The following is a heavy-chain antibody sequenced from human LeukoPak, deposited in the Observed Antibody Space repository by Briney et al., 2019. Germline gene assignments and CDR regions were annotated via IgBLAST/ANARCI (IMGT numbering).Heavy chain of an antibody. CDR2: IIPIFGTA. J-gene: IGHJ4*02. V-gene: IGHV1-69*06. CDR1: GGTFSSYA. CDR3: ARGACGGDCYSPYYFDY. Sequence: SVKVSCKASGGTFSSYAISWVRQAPGQGLEWMGGIIPIFGTANYAQKFQGRVTITADKSTSTAYMELSSLRSEDTAVYYCARGACGGDCYSPYYFDYWGQGTLVTVSS. D-gene: IGHD2-21*02.